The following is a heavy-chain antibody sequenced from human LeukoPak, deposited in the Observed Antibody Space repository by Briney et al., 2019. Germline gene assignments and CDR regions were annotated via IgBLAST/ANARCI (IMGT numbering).Heavy chain of an antibody. Sequence: ASVKVSCKASGYTFTGYYMHWVRQAPGQGLEWMGWINPDSGGTNYAQKFQGRVTMTRDTSISTAYMELSRLRSDDTAVYYCARADDPHRYCSSTSCYTFDYWGQGTLVTVSS. CDR2: INPDSGGT. D-gene: IGHD2-2*01. J-gene: IGHJ4*02. CDR1: GYTFTGYY. V-gene: IGHV1-2*02. CDR3: ARADDPHRYCSSTSCYTFDY.